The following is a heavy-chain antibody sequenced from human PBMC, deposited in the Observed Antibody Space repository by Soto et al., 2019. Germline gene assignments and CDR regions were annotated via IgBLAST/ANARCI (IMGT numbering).Heavy chain of an antibody. J-gene: IGHJ4*02. CDR1: GYSFTSYW. V-gene: IGHV5-10-1*01. CDR3: ARHSGSYRPGIYYFDY. CDR2: IDPSDSYT. Sequence: EVQLVQSGAEVKKPGESLRISCKGSGYSFTSYWISWVRQMPGKGLEWLGRIDPSDSYTNYSPSFQGHVTISADKSISTAYLQWSSLKASDTAMYYCARHSGSYRPGIYYFDYWGQGTLVTVSS. D-gene: IGHD1-26*01.